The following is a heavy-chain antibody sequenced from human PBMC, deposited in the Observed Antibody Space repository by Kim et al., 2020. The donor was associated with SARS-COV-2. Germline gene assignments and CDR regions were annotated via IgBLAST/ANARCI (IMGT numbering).Heavy chain of an antibody. CDR2: IYDSVT. D-gene: IGHD3-10*01. J-gene: IGHJ4*02. Sequence: SETLSLTCTVSGGSISSYYWSWIRQPPGKGLEWIAYIYDSVTTYNLSLMSRVTISVDTSKNQFSLKLTSVTAADTAVYYCARYYSRSFDYWGQGTLVTVSS. CDR3: ARYYSRSFDY. CDR1: GGSISSYY. V-gene: IGHV4-59*13.